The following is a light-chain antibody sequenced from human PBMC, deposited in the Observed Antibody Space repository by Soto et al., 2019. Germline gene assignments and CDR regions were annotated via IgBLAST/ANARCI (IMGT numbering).Light chain of an antibody. Sequence: EIVLTQSPGTLSLSPGERATLSCRASQSVSTSSLAWYQQKPGQAPRLLIYGASSRATGIPDRVSGSGSGADFNLSISRLEPEDFAMYYCQQYGSSPSTFGQGTKLVLK. CDR2: GAS. CDR3: QQYGSSPST. CDR1: QSVSTSS. V-gene: IGKV3-20*01. J-gene: IGKJ2*01.